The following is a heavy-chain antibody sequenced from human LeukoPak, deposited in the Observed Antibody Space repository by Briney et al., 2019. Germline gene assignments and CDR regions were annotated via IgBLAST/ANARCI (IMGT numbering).Heavy chain of an antibody. V-gene: IGHV3-7*01. CDR2: IKTDGSEK. CDR1: GFTFSSYW. Sequence: GGSLRLSCAASGFTFSSYWMSWVRQAPGKGLEWVANIKTDGSEKYYVDSVKGRFTISRDNNKNSLYLQMNGLRAENTAVYYCAKDCTGTTNGCFNDWGQGILVTVSS. J-gene: IGHJ4*02. D-gene: IGHD1-7*01. CDR3: AKDCTGTTNGCFND.